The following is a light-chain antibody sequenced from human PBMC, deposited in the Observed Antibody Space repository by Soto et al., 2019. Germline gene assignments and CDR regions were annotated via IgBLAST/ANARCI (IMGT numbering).Light chain of an antibody. J-gene: IGKJ2*01. CDR3: QQYGSSPPYT. V-gene: IGKV3-20*01. CDR1: QSVSSSY. Sequence: EIVLTQSPGTLSLSPGERATLSCRASQSVSSSYLAWYQQKPGQAPRLLIYGASSRATGIPDRFSGSGSGTDFTLTISGLEPEDCAVYYCQQYGSSPPYTIGQETKLEIK. CDR2: GAS.